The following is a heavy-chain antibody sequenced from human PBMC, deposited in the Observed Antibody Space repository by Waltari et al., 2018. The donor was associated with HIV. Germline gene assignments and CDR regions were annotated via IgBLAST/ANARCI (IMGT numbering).Heavy chain of an antibody. CDR1: GSTFSDYS. CDR3: ARDPVYSCSSLVYYFDY. D-gene: IGHD6-6*01. CDR2: MSSSSSTM. J-gene: IGHJ4*02. V-gene: IGHV3-48*01. Sequence: EVQLVESGGGLVQPGGSLRLSCAASGSTFSDYSMNWVRQAPGKGLWWVSYMSSSSSTMYYADSVKGRFTISRDNAKNSLYLQMNSLRAEDTAVYYCARDPVYSCSSLVYYFDYWGQGTLVTVSS.